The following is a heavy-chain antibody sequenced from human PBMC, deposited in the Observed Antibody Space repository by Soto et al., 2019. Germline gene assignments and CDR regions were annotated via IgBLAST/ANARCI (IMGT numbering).Heavy chain of an antibody. CDR1: GGTFSSYA. D-gene: IGHD3-22*01. CDR3: AREGYYYDSSGYRNWFDP. V-gene: IGHV1-69*13. Sequence: SVKVSCKASGGTFSSYAISWVRQAPGQGLEWMGGIIPIFGTANYAQKFQGRVTITADESTSIAYMELSSLRSEDTAVYYCAREGYYYDSSGYRNWFDPWGQGTLVTVSS. CDR2: IIPIFGTA. J-gene: IGHJ5*02.